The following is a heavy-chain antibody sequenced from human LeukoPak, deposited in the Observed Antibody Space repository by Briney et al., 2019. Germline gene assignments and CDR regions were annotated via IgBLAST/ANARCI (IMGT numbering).Heavy chain of an antibody. J-gene: IGHJ3*02. V-gene: IGHV3-21*01. CDR1: GFTFSSYT. D-gene: IGHD2-15*01. Sequence: GGSLRLSCTASGFTFSSYTMSWVRQAPGEGLEWLSAINGRGITYYAGSVKGRFTISRDNAKNSLYLQMNRLRTEDTAVYHCARGYCRGGSCYSGDAFDIWGQGTMVTVSS. CDR3: ARGYCRGGSCYSGDAFDI. CDR2: INGRGIT.